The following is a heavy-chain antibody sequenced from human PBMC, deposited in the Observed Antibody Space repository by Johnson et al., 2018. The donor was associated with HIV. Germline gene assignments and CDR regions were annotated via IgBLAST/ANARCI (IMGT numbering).Heavy chain of an antibody. D-gene: IGHD4-11*01. CDR2: ISYDGTKK. CDR3: ARSVHDYSDYLWGRDAFDI. J-gene: IGHJ3*02. Sequence: QVQLVESGGGVVQPGRSLRLSCAASGFTFNSYPMHWVRQAPGKGLEWVAVISYDGTKKDYGGSVKGRFTISRDNSKNTLYLQMNNSRVEDMAMYYCARSVHDYSDYLWGRDAFDIWGQGTMVIVSS. V-gene: IGHV3-30*04. CDR1: GFTFNSYP.